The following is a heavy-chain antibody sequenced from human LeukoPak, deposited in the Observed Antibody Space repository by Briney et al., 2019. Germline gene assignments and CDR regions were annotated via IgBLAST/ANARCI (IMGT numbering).Heavy chain of an antibody. D-gene: IGHD2-2*01. V-gene: IGHV4-30-4*01. CDR2: IYYSGSS. CDR3: ARVTRYAQP. J-gene: IGHJ5*02. Sequence: PSETLSLTCTVSGGSINNGGYYWSWIRQHPGKGLEWIGYIYYSGSSYYNPSLRSRVTISVDTSKNQFSLKLSSVTAADTAVYYCARVTRYAQPWGQGTLVTVSS. CDR1: GGSINNGGYY.